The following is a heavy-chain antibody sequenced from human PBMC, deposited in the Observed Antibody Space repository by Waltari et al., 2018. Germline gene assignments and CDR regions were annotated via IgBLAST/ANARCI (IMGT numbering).Heavy chain of an antibody. D-gene: IGHD2-8*01. V-gene: IGHV6-1*01. CDR3: ARVLNGAIDY. J-gene: IGHJ4*02. CDR1: GDSFPSNSAT. CDR2: TYYRSKWYN. Sequence: QVQLQQSGPGLVGPSQTLSLTCAISGDSFPSNSATWNWLRQSPSRGLEWLGRTYYRSKWYNNYAVSVRSRITINPDTSKNQFSLQMNTVTPEDTAVYYCARVLNGAIDYWGQGTLVTVSS.